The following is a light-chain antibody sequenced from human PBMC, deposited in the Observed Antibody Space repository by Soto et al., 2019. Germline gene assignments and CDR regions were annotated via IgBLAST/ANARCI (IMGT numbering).Light chain of an antibody. Sequence: DIVMTQSPLSLPVTPGEPASISCRSSQSLLHSNGYNYLDWYLQKPGQSPQLLIYLGSNRASGVSDRFSVSGSGTDFTLKISRVEAEDVGIYYWMQALQNPLTFGGGTKVEIK. CDR3: MQALQNPLT. J-gene: IGKJ4*01. CDR1: QSLLHSNGYNY. CDR2: LGS. V-gene: IGKV2-28*01.